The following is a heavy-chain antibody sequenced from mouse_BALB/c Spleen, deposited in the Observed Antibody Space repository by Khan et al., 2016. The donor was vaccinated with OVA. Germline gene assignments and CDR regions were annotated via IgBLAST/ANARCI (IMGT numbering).Heavy chain of an antibody. CDR2: ISFGSATI. D-gene: IGHD2-4*01. J-gene: IGHJ1*01. Sequence: EVELVESGGGLVQPGGSRKLSCAAAGFTFSSFGMHWVRQAPEKGLEWVAYISFGSATIYYADTVKGRFTLSRDNPKNTLFLQMTSLRSEDTAMYYCTRSLITTWYFDVWGAGTTVTVSS. CDR3: TRSLITTWYFDV. V-gene: IGHV5-17*02. CDR1: GFTFSSFG.